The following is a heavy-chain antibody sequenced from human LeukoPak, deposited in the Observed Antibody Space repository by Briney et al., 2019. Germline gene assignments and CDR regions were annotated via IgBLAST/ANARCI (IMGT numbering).Heavy chain of an antibody. V-gene: IGHV3-15*01. D-gene: IGHD3-22*01. Sequence: PGGSLRLSCAASGFTLSNAWMSWVRQAPGKGLEWVGRIKSKTDGGTTDYAAPVKGTFTISRDDSKNTLYLQMNSLKTEDTAVYYCTIAGYYDSSGYYQTFDYWGQGTLVTVSS. CDR2: IKSKTDGGTT. CDR3: TIAGYYDSSGYYQTFDY. CDR1: GFTLSNAW. J-gene: IGHJ4*02.